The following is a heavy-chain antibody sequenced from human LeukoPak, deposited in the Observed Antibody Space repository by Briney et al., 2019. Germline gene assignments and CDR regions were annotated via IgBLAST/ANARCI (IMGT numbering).Heavy chain of an antibody. D-gene: IGHD3-22*01. CDR1: GGSISSGDYY. J-gene: IGHJ6*02. Sequence: PSETLSLTCTVSGGSISSGDYYWTWIRQPPGKGLEWIGYIYYSGNTHYNPSLKSRVSISVDTAKNQFSLNLSSVTAADTAVYYCARDQNKYDSSGYYYYQYGVDVWGQGTTVTVSS. CDR3: ARDQNKYDSSGYYYYQYGVDV. V-gene: IGHV4-30-4*01. CDR2: IYYSGNT.